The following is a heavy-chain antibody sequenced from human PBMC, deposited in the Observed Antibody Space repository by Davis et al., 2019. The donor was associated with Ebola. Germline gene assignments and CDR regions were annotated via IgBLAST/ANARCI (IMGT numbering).Heavy chain of an antibody. D-gene: IGHD5-24*01. CDR1: GDSITGGGYS. Sequence: SCAVSGDSITGGGYSWSWIRQPPGKGLQWIGYIYHDGRVKYNPSLKSRVTMSVDTSKNQFSLKLTSVTAADTAVYYCARIKVGGRDGYNLFDYWGQGVLVTVSS. J-gene: IGHJ4*02. V-gene: IGHV4-30-2*01. CDR3: ARIKVGGRDGYNLFDY. CDR2: IYHDGRV.